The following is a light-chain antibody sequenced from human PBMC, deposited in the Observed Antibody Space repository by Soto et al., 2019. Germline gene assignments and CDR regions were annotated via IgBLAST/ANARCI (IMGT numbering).Light chain of an antibody. J-gene: IGKJ2*01. V-gene: IGKV3-15*01. CDR2: GAS. CDR3: QQYNKWPPYT. CDR1: QSVSSN. Sequence: EIVMTQSPATLSVSPGERATLSCRASQSVSSNLAWYQQKPGQAPRLLIYGASTSATGIPARFSGSGSGTQFTLTISSLLSEDFAVYYCQQYNKWPPYTFGQGTKLEIK.